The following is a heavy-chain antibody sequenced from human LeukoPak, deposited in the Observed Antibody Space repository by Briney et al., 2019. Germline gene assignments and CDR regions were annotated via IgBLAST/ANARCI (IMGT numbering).Heavy chain of an antibody. J-gene: IGHJ3*01. CDR3: ARHDYHSNSDAFDV. D-gene: IGHD4-23*01. Sequence: GGSLRLSCAASGFTFSNYAMSWVRQAPGRGLEWVSGISGNGGSTYYADSVKGRFTISRDNSKNTLYLQMNRLRAEDTAVYYCARHDYHSNSDAFDVWGQGTMVTVSS. CDR1: GFTFSNYA. CDR2: ISGNGGST. V-gene: IGHV3-23*01.